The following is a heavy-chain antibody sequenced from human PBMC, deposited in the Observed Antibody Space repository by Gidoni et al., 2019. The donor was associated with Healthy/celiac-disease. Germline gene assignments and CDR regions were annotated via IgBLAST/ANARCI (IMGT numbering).Heavy chain of an antibody. D-gene: IGHD3-10*01. CDR1: GFTFSSYA. CDR3: AKLSGLLWFGELSPFDY. V-gene: IGHV3-23*01. J-gene: IGHJ4*02. Sequence: VQLLESGGGLVQPGGSLRLSCTASGFTFSSYAMSWVRQAPGKGLEWVSAISGRGGSTYYAASVTGRFTISRDNSKNTLYLQMNSLRAYDTAVYFCAKLSGLLWFGELSPFDYWGQGTLVTVSS. CDR2: ISGRGGST.